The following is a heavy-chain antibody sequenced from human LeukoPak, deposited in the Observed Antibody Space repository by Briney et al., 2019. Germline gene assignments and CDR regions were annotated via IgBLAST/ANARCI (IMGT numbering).Heavy chain of an antibody. D-gene: IGHD3-16*02. CDR1: GLTFSGQW. Sequence: PGGSLRLSCVASGLTFSGQWLNWVRQAPGQGLEWVANIKHDGREKYYVDSVKGRFTISRDDGQNSLSLHMNTVRAEDTAVYYCGYTNNFYHWGRGDLVVVSA. V-gene: IGHV3-7*01. J-gene: IGHJ4*02. CDR3: GYTNNFYH. CDR2: IKHDGREK.